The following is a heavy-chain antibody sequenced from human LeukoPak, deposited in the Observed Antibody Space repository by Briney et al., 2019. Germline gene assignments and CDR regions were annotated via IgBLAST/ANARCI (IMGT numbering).Heavy chain of an antibody. V-gene: IGHV4-31*03. CDR1: GSSISSSDFH. D-gene: IGHD2-15*01. CDR3: ARSRSLAFDI. J-gene: IGHJ3*02. CDR2: IYYSGST. Sequence: SETLSLTCTVSGSSISSSDFHWGWIRQPPGKGLEWIGYIYYSGSTYYNPSLKSRVTISVDTSKNQFSLKLSSVTAADTAVYYCARSRSLAFDIWGQGTMVTVSS.